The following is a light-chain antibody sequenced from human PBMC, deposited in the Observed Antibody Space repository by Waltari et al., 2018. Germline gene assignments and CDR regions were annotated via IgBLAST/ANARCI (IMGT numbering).Light chain of an antibody. CDR3: GTWDTSLSAGV. CDR2: DDN. Sequence: QSVLTQPPSVSVAPGQKVTISCSGGSSNIGNNFVSWYQQLPGTAPKLLIYDDNKRPSGIPDRFSGSKSGTSATLGITGLQTGDEADYYCGTWDTSLSAGVFGGGTKLTVL. J-gene: IGLJ3*02. V-gene: IGLV1-51*01. CDR1: SSNIGNNF.